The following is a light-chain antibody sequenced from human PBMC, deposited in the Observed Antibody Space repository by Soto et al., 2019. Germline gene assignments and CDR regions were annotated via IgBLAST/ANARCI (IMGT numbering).Light chain of an antibody. CDR2: DGS. CDR3: QQYGDSPT. J-gene: IGKJ1*01. Sequence: DIQMTQSPSTLSGSVGDRVTITCRASQTISRWLAWYQQKPGKAPKLLIYDGSSLESGVPSRFSGSGSGTDFTLTISRLEPEDFAVYYCQQYGDSPTFGQGTKVDI. V-gene: IGKV1-5*01. CDR1: QTISRW.